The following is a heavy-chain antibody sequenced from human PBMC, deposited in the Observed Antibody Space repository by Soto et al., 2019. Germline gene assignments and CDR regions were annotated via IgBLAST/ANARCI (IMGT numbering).Heavy chain of an antibody. CDR1: GYTFTSYG. J-gene: IGHJ6*02. CDR3: ARVGYCSSTSCYTDHFRYYYYGMDV. Sequence: ASVKVSCKASGYTFTSYGISWVRQAPGQGLEWMGWISAYNGNTNYAQKLQGRVTMTTDTSTSTAYMELRSLRSDDTAVYYCARVGYCSSTSCYTDHFRYYYYGMDVWGQGTTVTVSS. V-gene: IGHV1-18*04. CDR2: ISAYNGNT. D-gene: IGHD2-2*02.